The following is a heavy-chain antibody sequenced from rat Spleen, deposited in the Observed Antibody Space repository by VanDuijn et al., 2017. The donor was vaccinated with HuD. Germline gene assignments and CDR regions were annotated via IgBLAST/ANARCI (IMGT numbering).Heavy chain of an antibody. CDR3: TTDTFYDGSYYPGGFDY. D-gene: IGHD1-12*03. CDR2: ISYDGRGT. Sequence: EVQLVESGGGLVQPGRSLKLSCAASGFTFNNYWMTWIRQAPGRGLEWVASISYDGRGTYYRDSVKGRFTISRDNAKSTLYLQLDSLRSEDTATYYCTTDTFYDGSYYPGGFDYWGQGTLVTVSS. CDR1: GFTFNNYW. V-gene: IGHV5-29*01. J-gene: IGHJ3*01.